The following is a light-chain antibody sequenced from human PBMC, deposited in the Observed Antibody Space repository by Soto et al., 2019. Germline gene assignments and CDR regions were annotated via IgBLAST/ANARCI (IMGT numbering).Light chain of an antibody. Sequence: EIVLTQSPGTLSLSPGERATLSCRASQSVSSSYLAWYQQKPGQAPRLLIYGASSRATGIPDRFSGSGSGTDFTRPISRLEPEDFAVYYCQQYGSSPQVTFGPGTKVDIK. V-gene: IGKV3-20*01. J-gene: IGKJ3*01. CDR1: QSVSSSY. CDR2: GAS. CDR3: QQYGSSPQVT.